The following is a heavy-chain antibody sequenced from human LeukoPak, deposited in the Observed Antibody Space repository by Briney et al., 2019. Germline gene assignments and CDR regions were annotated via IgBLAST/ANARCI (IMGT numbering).Heavy chain of an antibody. J-gene: IGHJ4*02. V-gene: IGHV3-23*01. CDR1: GFTFSSYA. CDR3: AKGQSRYSYGYYFDY. Sequence: PGGSLRLSCAASGFTFSSYAMSWVRQAPGKGLEWVSAISGSGGSTYYADSVKGRFAISRDNSKNTLYLQMNSLRAEDTAVYYCAKGQSRYSYGYYFDYWGQGTLVTVPS. D-gene: IGHD5-18*01. CDR2: ISGSGGST.